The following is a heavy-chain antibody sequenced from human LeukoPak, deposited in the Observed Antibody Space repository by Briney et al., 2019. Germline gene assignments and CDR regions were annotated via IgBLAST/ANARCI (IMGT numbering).Heavy chain of an antibody. CDR3: AKAPVTSCRGAYCYPFDS. J-gene: IGHJ4*02. Sequence: GGSLRLSCAASGFTFSSYGMHWVRQAPGKALEWVAATGSSDARTYHADSVRGRFTISRDNSKNTLYLHMNSLRAEDAAVYFCAKAPVTSCRGAYCYPFDSWGQGTLVTVSS. CDR2: TGSSDART. CDR1: GFTFSSYG. V-gene: IGHV3-23*01. D-gene: IGHD2-21*01.